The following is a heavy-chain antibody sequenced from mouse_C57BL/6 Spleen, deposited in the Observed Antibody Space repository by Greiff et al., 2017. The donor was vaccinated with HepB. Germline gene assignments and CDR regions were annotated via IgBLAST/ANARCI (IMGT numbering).Heavy chain of an antibody. J-gene: IGHJ1*03. CDR2: ISYDGSN. CDR1: GYSITSGYY. D-gene: IGHD1-1*01. CDR3: AREGITHWYFDV. V-gene: IGHV3-6*01. Sequence: EVHLVESGPGLVKPSQSLSLTCSVTGYSITSGYYWNWIRQFPGNKLEWMGYISYDGSNNYNPSLKNRISITRDTSKNQFFLKLNSVTTEDTATYYCAREGITHWYFDVWGTGTTVTVSS.